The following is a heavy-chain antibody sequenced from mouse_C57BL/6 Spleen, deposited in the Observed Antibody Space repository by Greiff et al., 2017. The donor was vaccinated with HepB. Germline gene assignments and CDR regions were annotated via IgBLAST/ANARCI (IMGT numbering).Heavy chain of an antibody. CDR3: ARAYYGSSLDY. J-gene: IGHJ2*01. D-gene: IGHD1-1*01. CDR1: GYTFTSYW. CDR2: IDPSDSYT. V-gene: IGHV1-69*01. Sequence: QVQLQQPGAELVKPGASVKLSCKASGYTFTSYWMHWVKQRPGQGLEWIGEIDPSDSYTNYNQKFKGKSTLTVDKSSSTAYMQLSSLTSEDSVVYYCARAYYGSSLDYWGQGTTLTVSS.